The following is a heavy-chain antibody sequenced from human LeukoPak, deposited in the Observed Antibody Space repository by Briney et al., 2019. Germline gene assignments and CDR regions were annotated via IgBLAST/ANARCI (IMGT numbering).Heavy chain of an antibody. J-gene: IGHJ4*02. CDR2: ISGSGGST. D-gene: IGHD1-26*01. CDR1: GFTFGNYA. Sequence: GGSLRLSCTASGFTFGNYAMSWVRQAPGKGLEWVSAISGSGGSTYYADSVKGRFTISRDNSKNTLNVQMNSLRAEDTAVYYCARDLGIVGATKAGYWGQGTLVTVSS. V-gene: IGHV3-23*01. CDR3: ARDLGIVGATKAGY.